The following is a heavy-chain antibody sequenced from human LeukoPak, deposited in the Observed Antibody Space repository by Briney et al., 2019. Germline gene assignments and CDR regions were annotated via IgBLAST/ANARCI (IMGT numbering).Heavy chain of an antibody. CDR2: IWYDGSNK. Sequence: PGGSLRLSCAASGFTFSSYGMHWVRQAPGEGLGWVAVIWYDGSNKYYADSVKGRFTISRDNSKNTLYLQMNSLRAEDTAVYYCARGGYDILTGYDEFDYWGQGTLVTVSS. CDR1: GFTFSSYG. J-gene: IGHJ4*02. V-gene: IGHV3-33*01. D-gene: IGHD3-9*01. CDR3: ARGGYDILTGYDEFDY.